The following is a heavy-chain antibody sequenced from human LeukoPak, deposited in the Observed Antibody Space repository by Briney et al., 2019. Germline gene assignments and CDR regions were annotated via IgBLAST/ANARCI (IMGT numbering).Heavy chain of an antibody. Sequence: GGSLRLSCAASGFTFSTYAMSWVRQAPGKGLEWVSGISGRGGNTYYADSVKGRFTISRDNAKNSLYLQMNSLRAEDTAVYYCAELGITMIGGVWGKGTTVTISS. CDR3: AELGITMIGGV. CDR2: ISGRGGNT. V-gene: IGHV3-23*01. J-gene: IGHJ6*04. CDR1: GFTFSTYA. D-gene: IGHD3-10*02.